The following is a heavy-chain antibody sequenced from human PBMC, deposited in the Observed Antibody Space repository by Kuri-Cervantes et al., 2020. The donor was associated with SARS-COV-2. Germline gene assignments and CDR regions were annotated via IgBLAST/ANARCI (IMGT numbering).Heavy chain of an antibody. J-gene: IGHJ6*02. Sequence: GESLKISCAASGFTFSSYSMNWVRQAPGKGLEWVSYISSSSSTIYYADSVKGRFTISRDNAKNSLYLQMNSLRDEDTAVYYCARGNIGGKGIYYYYYGMDVWGQGTTVTSP. V-gene: IGHV3-48*02. D-gene: IGHD1-26*01. CDR1: GFTFSSYS. CDR2: ISSSSSTI. CDR3: ARGNIGGKGIYYYYYGMDV.